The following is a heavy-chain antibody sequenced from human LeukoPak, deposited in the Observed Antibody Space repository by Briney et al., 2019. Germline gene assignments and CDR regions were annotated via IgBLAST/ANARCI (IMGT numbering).Heavy chain of an antibody. D-gene: IGHD2-21*02. J-gene: IGHJ4*02. V-gene: IGHV3-11*05. CDR3: ARDSPATYCGGDCYLGYYFDY. Sequence: GGSLRLSCAASGFTFSDYYMSWIRQAPGKGLEWVSYIRSSSSYTNYADSMKGRFTISRDNAKNSLYLQMNSLRAEDTAVYYCARDSPATYCGGDCYLGYYFDYWGQGTLVTVSS. CDR2: IRSSSSYT. CDR1: GFTFSDYY.